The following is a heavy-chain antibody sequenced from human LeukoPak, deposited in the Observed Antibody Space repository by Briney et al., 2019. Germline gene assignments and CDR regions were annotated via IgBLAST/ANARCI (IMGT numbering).Heavy chain of an antibody. CDR3: AKARNVLRYFDWLPDY. J-gene: IGHJ4*02. V-gene: IGHV3-23*01. CDR1: GFTFSSYA. CDR2: ISGSGGST. D-gene: IGHD3-9*01. Sequence: GGSLRLSCAASGFTFSSYAMSWVRQAPGKGLEWVSAISGSGGSTYYADSGKGRFTISRDNSKNTLYLQMNSLRAEDTAVYYCAKARNVLRYFDWLPDYWGQGTLVTVSS.